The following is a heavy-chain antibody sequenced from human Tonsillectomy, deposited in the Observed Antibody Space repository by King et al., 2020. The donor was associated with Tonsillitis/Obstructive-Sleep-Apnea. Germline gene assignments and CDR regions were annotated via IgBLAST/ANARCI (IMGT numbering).Heavy chain of an antibody. CDR3: ARHLGYGMDV. CDR1: GFTFSNYG. D-gene: IGHD3-3*02. CDR2: IWYDGSNK. Sequence: VQLVESGGGVVQPGRSLRLSCAASGFTFSNYGLHWVRQAPGKGLEWVTVIWYDGSNKYYADSVKGRFTISRDNSKNTLYLQMNGLRAEDTAVYYCARHLGYGMDVWGHGTTVTVSS. V-gene: IGHV3-33*01. J-gene: IGHJ6*02.